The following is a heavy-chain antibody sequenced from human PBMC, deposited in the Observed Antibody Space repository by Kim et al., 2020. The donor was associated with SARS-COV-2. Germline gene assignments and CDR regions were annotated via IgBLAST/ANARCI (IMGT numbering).Heavy chain of an antibody. CDR2: ISYDGSTK. J-gene: IGHJ6*03. CDR1: GFTFSTYG. Sequence: GGSLRLSCVTSGFTFSTYGMHWVRQAPGKGLEWVAVISYDGSTKYYADSVKGRFTVSRDNSKNTLYLQMNTLRPEDTALYYCAKGHPYYYYYMDVWGKGTAVTVSS. V-gene: IGHV3-30*18. CDR3: AKGHPYYYYYMDV.